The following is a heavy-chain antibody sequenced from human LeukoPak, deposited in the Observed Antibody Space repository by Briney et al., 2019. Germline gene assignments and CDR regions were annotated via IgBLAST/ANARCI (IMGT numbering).Heavy chain of an antibody. J-gene: IGHJ3*02. CDR1: GGSVSSGSYY. CDR2: IYYSGST. V-gene: IGHV4-61*01. Sequence: PSETLFLTCTVSGGSVSSGSYYWSWIRQPPGKGLEWIGYIYYSGSTNYNPSLKSRVIISVDTSKNQFSLKLSSVTAADTAVYYCARDRRDSSGWSDAFDIWGQGTMVTVSS. CDR3: ARDRRDSSGWSDAFDI. D-gene: IGHD6-19*01.